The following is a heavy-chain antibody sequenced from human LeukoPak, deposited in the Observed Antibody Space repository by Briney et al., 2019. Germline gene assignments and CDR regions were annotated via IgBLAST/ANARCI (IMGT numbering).Heavy chain of an antibody. V-gene: IGHV1-18*01. Sequence: ASVKVSCKASGYTFTNYGISWVRQAPGQGLEWMGWINTYNGNTNYAQKFQGRVTMTTDTPTSTAYMEPRSLRSDDTAVYYCARVVLDHYYDSSGYLGTLDYWGQGTLVTVSS. J-gene: IGHJ4*02. D-gene: IGHD3-22*01. CDR1: GYTFTNYG. CDR2: INTYNGNT. CDR3: ARVVLDHYYDSSGYLGTLDY.